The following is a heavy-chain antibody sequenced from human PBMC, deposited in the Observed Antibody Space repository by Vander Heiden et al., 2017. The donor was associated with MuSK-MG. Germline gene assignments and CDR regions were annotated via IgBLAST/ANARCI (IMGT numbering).Heavy chain of an antibody. D-gene: IGHD5-12*01. V-gene: IGHV3-72*01. J-gene: IGHJ3*01. CDR1: GFTFTYQY. CDR2: IGNKASSYTT. CDR3: TRGYSGLDIYAFDV. Sequence: EGQLVEFGGGLVQPGGSLRLSCAASGFTFTYQYIDWVRQAPGKGLEWVGRIGNKASSYTTEYAAFVKGRFTISRDDSKNAMYLQMNSLKTEDTAVYYCTRGYSGLDIYAFDVWGQGTRVTVSS.